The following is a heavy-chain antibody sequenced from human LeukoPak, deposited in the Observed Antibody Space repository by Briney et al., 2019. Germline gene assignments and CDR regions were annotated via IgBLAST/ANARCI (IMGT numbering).Heavy chain of an antibody. CDR1: GYSFSTFG. D-gene: IGHD4-17*01. CDR3: ARDDFGDNGGVPFDH. V-gene: IGHV1-18*01. Sequence: GASVKVSCKASGYSFSTFGISWVRQAPGQGPEWMGWIGTYNGLTNYAKKFQGRVTMTTDISTTTAYLELKSLKSDDTAVYFCARDDFGDNGGVPFDHGGQGTLVTVSS. J-gene: IGHJ4*02. CDR2: IGTYNGLT.